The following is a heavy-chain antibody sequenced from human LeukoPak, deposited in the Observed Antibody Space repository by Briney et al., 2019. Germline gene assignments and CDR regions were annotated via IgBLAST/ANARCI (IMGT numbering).Heavy chain of an antibody. V-gene: IGHV4-4*08. D-gene: IGHD3-10*01. Sequence: SETLSLTCSVSGGYISSYYWSWIRQPPGKGLEWIGYIYTSGSTNYNPSLKSRVTISVDTSKNQFSLKLSSVTAADTAVYYCARRRMVRGVSYYYYMDVWGKGTTVTVSS. CDR3: ARRRMVRGVSYYYYMDV. CDR1: GGYISSYY. J-gene: IGHJ6*03. CDR2: IYTSGST.